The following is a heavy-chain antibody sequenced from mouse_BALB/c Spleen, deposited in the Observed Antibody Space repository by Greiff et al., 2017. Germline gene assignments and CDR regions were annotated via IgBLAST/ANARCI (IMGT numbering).Heavy chain of an antibody. CDR1: GFSLTSYG. J-gene: IGHJ3*01. CDR2: IWGDGST. CDR3: AKPHYYGSRSLAY. D-gene: IGHD1-1*01. Sequence: VKLMESGPGLVAPSQSLSITCTVSGFSLTSYGVSWVRQPPGKGLEWLGVIWGDGSTNYHSALISRLSISKDNSKSQVFLKLNSLQTDDTATYYCAKPHYYGSRSLAYWGQGTLVTVSA. V-gene: IGHV2-3*01.